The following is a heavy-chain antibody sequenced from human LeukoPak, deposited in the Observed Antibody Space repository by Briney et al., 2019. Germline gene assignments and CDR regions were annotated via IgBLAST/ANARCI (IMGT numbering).Heavy chain of an antibody. D-gene: IGHD6-6*01. V-gene: IGHV3-21*01. CDR3: ARPLFKYGNSSVVY. CDR1: GFTFSSYS. J-gene: IGHJ4*02. Sequence: PGGSLRLSCEASGFTFSSYSMNWVRQAPGKGLEWVSSISSSSSYIYYADSVKGRFTISRDNAKNSLYLQMNSLRAEDTAVYYCARPLFKYGNSSVVYCGQGTLVAVSS. CDR2: ISSSSSYI.